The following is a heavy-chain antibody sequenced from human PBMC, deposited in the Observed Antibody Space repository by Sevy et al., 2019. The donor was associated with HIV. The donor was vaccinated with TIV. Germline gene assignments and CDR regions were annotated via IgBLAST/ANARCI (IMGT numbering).Heavy chain of an antibody. CDR2: ISSSSSTI. V-gene: IGHV3-48*02. Sequence: GGSLRLSCAASGFTFSSYSMNWVRQAPGKGLEWVSYISSSSSTIYYADSVKGQFTISRDNAKNSLYLQMNSLRDEDTAVYYCARKSAHYYDSSGWAFDIWGQGTMVTVSS. CDR1: GFTFSSYS. D-gene: IGHD3-22*01. J-gene: IGHJ3*02. CDR3: ARKSAHYYDSSGWAFDI.